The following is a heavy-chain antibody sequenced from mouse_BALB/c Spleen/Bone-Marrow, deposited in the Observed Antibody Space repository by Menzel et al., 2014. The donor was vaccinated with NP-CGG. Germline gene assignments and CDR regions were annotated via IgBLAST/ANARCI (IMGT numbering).Heavy chain of an antibody. CDR3: ARKENWAYAMDY. V-gene: IGHV1S56*01. CDR1: GYTFXSYY. Sequence: QVQLKQSGHELVKPGASVKMSCKASGYTFXSYYIHWVKQRPGQGLEWIGWIYPGDGSTKYNEKFKGKTTLTADKSSSTAYMLLSSLTSEDSAIYFCARKENWAYAMDYWGQGTSVTVSS. J-gene: IGHJ4*01. D-gene: IGHD4-1*01. CDR2: IYPGDGST.